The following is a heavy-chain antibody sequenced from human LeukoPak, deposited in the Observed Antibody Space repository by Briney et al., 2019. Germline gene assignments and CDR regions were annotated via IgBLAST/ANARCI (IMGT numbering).Heavy chain of an antibody. V-gene: IGHV3-23*01. D-gene: IGHD6-25*01. CDR2: ISGSGGST. Sequence: GGSLRLSCAASGFTFSSYAMSWVRQAPGKGLEWVSAISGSGGSTYYADSVKGRFTISRDNSKNTLYLQMNSLRAEDTAVYYCARDPSEASHPYYFDYWGQGTLVPVSS. CDR1: GFTFSSYA. J-gene: IGHJ4*02. CDR3: ARDPSEASHPYYFDY.